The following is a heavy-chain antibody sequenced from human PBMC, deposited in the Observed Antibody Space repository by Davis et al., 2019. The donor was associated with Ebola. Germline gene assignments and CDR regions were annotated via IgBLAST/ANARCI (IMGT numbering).Heavy chain of an antibody. CDR1: GDSISSTYYY. V-gene: IGHV4-39*02. CDR3: AKTLHHYDSSFDP. D-gene: IGHD3-22*01. J-gene: IGHJ5*02. Sequence: MPSETLSLTCPVSGDSISSTYYYWGWIRQPPGKGLEWIGTIYTSGSTYYNPSLRSRVTISLDTSKNLFSLELRSVTAADTAIYYCAKTLHHYDSSFDPWGQGTPVTVSS. CDR2: IYTSGST.